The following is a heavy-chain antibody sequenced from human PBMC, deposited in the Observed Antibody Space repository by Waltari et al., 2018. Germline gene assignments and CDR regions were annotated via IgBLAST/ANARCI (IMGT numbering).Heavy chain of an antibody. CDR2: IYYSRST. CDR1: GGSISSYY. V-gene: IGHV4-59*01. CDR3: ARDRGGRGAYYYYYGMDV. J-gene: IGHJ6*02. D-gene: IGHD3-10*01. Sequence: QVQLQESGPGLVKPSETLSLTCTVSGGSISSYYWSWIRQPPGKGLEWIGYIYYSRSTNYNPSLKSRVTISVDTSKNQFSLKLSSVTAADTAVYYCARDRGGRGAYYYYYGMDVWGQGTTVTVSS.